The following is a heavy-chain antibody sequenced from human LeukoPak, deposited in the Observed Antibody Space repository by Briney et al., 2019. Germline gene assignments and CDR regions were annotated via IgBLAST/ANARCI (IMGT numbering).Heavy chain of an antibody. CDR1: GGSFSGYY. D-gene: IGHD3-22*01. J-gene: IGHJ4*02. Sequence: RASETLSLTCAVYGGSFSGYYWSWIRQPPGKGLEWIGEINHSGSTNYNPSLKSRVTISVDTSKNQFSLKLSSVTAADTAVYYCARDASLPDYDSSGYYYLALGYYFDYWGQGTLVTVSS. CDR3: ARDASLPDYDSSGYYYLALGYYFDY. CDR2: INHSGST. V-gene: IGHV4-34*01.